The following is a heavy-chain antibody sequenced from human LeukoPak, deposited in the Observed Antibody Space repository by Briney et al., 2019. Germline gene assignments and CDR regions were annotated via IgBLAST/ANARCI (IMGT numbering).Heavy chain of an antibody. Sequence: GASVKVSCKASGYTFIDHYIHWVRQAPGQGLEWMGWINPNSGDTNYAQRFQGRVTLTRDTSINTAYMELSRLKSDDTAVYFCARDLGYHFWSGYFSSPGGQGTLVTVSS. CDR2: INPNSGDT. CDR1: GYTFIDHY. CDR3: ARDLGYHFWSGYFSSP. J-gene: IGHJ5*02. D-gene: IGHD3-3*01. V-gene: IGHV1-2*02.